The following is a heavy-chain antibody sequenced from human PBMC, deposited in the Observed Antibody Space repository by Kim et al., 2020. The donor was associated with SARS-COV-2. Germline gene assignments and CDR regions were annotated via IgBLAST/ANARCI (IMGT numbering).Heavy chain of an antibody. D-gene: IGHD3-10*01. CDR1: GGSISSYY. CDR2: IYYNGNT. J-gene: IGHJ5*02. CDR3: AREGIFRPNWFDP. Sequence: SETLSLTCTVSGGSISSYYWSWIRQPPGKGLEWIGEIYYNGNTNYKPSLKGRVTISVDTSKNQFSLKLSSVTAADTAVYYCAREGIFRPNWFDPWGQGTLVTVSS. V-gene: IGHV4-59*01.